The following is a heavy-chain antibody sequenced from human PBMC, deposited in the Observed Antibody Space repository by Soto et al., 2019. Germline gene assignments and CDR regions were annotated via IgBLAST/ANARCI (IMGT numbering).Heavy chain of an antibody. Sequence: SETLSLTCAVYGGSFSGYYWSWIRQPPGKGLEWIGEINHSGSTNYNPSLKSRVTISVDTSKNQFPLKLSSVTAADTAVYYCASRGYSSTPSYWFDPWGQGTLVTVSS. V-gene: IGHV4-34*01. CDR2: INHSGST. J-gene: IGHJ5*02. CDR3: ASRGYSSTPSYWFDP. CDR1: GGSFSGYY. D-gene: IGHD6-13*01.